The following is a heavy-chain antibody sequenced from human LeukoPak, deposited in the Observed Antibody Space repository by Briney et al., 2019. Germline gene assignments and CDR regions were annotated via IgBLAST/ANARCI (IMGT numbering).Heavy chain of an antibody. CDR2: IGTAGDT. D-gene: IGHD3-10*01. Sequence: GGSQRLSCAASGFAFSSYDMHWVRQATGKGLEWVSAIGTAGDTYYPGSVKGRFTISRENAKNSLYLQMNSLGAGDTAVYYCARAYRGYYGSGSYYNDAFDIWGQGTMVTVSS. V-gene: IGHV3-13*04. CDR3: ARAYRGYYGSGSYYNDAFDI. J-gene: IGHJ3*02. CDR1: GFAFSSYD.